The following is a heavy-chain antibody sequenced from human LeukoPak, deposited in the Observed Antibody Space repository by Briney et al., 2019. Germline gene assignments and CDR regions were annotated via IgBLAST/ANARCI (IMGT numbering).Heavy chain of an antibody. CDR1: GFIVGSNH. J-gene: IGHJ4*02. V-gene: IGHV3-66*01. D-gene: IGHD1-26*01. CDR3: ARDREWELRIRYYFDY. Sequence: GSLRLSCAVSGFIVGSNHLAWVRQAPGKGLECVSTIYHTGTTFFADSVKGRFTISRDNSKNTLYLQMNSLRAEDTAVYYCARDREWELRIRYYFDYWGQGTLVTVSS. CDR2: IYHTGTT.